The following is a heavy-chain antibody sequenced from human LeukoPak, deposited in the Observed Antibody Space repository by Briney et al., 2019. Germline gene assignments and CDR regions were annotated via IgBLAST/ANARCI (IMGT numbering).Heavy chain of an antibody. CDR1: GYTFTGYY. CDR2: INPDSGGT. CDR3: ARAQTYCSSPSCPWWYYGMDV. J-gene: IGHJ6*02. D-gene: IGHD2-2*01. Sequence: GASVTVSCKASGYTFTGYYIHWVRQAPGQGLEWMGWINPDSGGTNYLQKFQGWVTMTRDTSASTGYMELSRLRSDDTAVYYCARAQTYCSSPSCPWWYYGMDVWGQGTTVTVSS. V-gene: IGHV1-2*04.